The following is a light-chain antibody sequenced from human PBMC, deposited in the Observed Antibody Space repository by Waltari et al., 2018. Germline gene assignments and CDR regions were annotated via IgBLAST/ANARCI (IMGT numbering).Light chain of an antibody. CDR3: QQYGSLPWT. CDR1: QSVSSN. Sequence: EIVMTQSPATLSVSPGERATLSCRASQSVSSNLAWYQQKPGQAPRLLIYDASSRATDIPDRFSGSGSGTDFTLTISRLEPEDFAIYYCQQYGSLPWTFGQGTQVEIK. V-gene: IGKV3-20*01. CDR2: DAS. J-gene: IGKJ1*01.